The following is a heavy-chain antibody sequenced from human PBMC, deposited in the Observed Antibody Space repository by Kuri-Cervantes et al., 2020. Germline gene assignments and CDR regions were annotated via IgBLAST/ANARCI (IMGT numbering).Heavy chain of an antibody. CDR1: GFTFSSYG. CDR2: ISGSGGST. V-gene: IGHV3-23*01. D-gene: IGHD5-12*01. Sequence: GGSLRLSCAASGFTFSSYGMHWVRQAPGKGLEWVSAISGSGGSTYYADSVKGRFTISRDNSKNTLYLQMNSLKTEDTAVYYCARGAIVATRSYDYWGQGSLVTVSS. CDR3: ARGAIVATRSYDY. J-gene: IGHJ4*02.